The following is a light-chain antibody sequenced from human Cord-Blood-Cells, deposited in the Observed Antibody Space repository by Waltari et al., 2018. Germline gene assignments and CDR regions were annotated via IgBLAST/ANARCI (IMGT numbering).Light chain of an antibody. CDR2: EGS. J-gene: IGLJ3*02. Sequence: QSALTQPASVSGSPGQSITISCTGTSSDVGSYNLVSWYQQHPGKAPNLMIYEGSKRPSGVSNRFSGSKSGNTASLTISGLQAEDEADYYCCSYAGSSTWVCGGGTKLTVL. CDR3: CSYAGSSTWV. CDR1: SSDVGSYNL. V-gene: IGLV2-23*01.